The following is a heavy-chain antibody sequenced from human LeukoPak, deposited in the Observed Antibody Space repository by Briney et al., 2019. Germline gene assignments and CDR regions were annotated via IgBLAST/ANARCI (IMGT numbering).Heavy chain of an antibody. V-gene: IGHV1-2*02. CDR1: GYTFTDYY. CDR2: INPNSGGT. Sequence: ASVKVSCKASGYTFTDYYMHWVRQAPGQGLEWMGWINPNSGGTNYAQKFQGRVTMTEDTSTDTAYMELRSLRSDDTAVYYCARTDVLLWFGELMGPYYYYYMDVWGKGTTVTISS. D-gene: IGHD3-10*01. CDR3: ARTDVLLWFGELMGPYYYYYMDV. J-gene: IGHJ6*03.